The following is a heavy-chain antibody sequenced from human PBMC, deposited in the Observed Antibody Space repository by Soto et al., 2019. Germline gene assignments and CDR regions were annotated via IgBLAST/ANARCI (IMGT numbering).Heavy chain of an antibody. V-gene: IGHV5-10-1*01. CDR3: ARLGYYGSGSYYNEYYYYGMDV. CDR1: GYGFTSYW. J-gene: IGHJ6*02. Sequence: GESLKISCKGSGYGFTSYWISWVRQMPGKGLEWMGRIDPSDSYTNYSPSFQGHVTTSADKSISTAYLQWSSLKASDTAMYYCARLGYYGSGSYYNEYYYYGMDVWGQGTTVTVSS. D-gene: IGHD3-10*01. CDR2: IDPSDSYT.